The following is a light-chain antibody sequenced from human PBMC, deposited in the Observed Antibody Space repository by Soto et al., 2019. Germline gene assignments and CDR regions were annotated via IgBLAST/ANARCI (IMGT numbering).Light chain of an antibody. Sequence: EIVMTQSPATLSVPPGERATLSCRASQSVGSDLAWYQQKPGQAPRLLVYGASSRATGISDRFSGSGSGTDFTLTITGLEPEDLAVYYCQQYGSSPPFTFGQGTRLEIK. CDR1: QSVGSD. CDR3: QQYGSSPPFT. CDR2: GAS. J-gene: IGKJ5*01. V-gene: IGKV3-20*01.